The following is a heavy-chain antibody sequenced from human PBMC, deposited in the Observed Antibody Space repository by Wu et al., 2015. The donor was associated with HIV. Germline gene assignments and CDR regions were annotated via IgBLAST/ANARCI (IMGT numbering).Heavy chain of an antibody. CDR2: IIPIFGTA. CDR3: ARDGDAYCGGDCYSAYDAFDY. V-gene: IGHV1-69*13. J-gene: IGHJ3*02. CDR1: GGTFSSYA. Sequence: QVQLVQSGAEVKKPGSSVKVSCKASGGTFSSYAISWVRQAPGQGLEWMGRIIPIFGTANYAQKFQGRVTITADESTSTAYMELSSLRSEDTAVYYCARDGDAYCGGDCYSAYDAFDYLGPRDNGHRLF. D-gene: IGHD2-21*02.